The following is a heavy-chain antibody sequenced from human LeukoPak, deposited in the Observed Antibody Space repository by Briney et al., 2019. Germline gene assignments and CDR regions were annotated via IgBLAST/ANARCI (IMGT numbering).Heavy chain of an antibody. Sequence: SETLSLTCAVYGGSFSGYYWNWIRQPPGKGLEWLGEVNHSGSTNYNPSLKSRVTISVDTSKNQFSLKLSSVTAADTAVYYCAREEIRNDAFDIWGQGTMVTVSS. CDR2: VNHSGST. D-gene: IGHD5-24*01. J-gene: IGHJ3*02. CDR3: AREEIRNDAFDI. CDR1: GGSFSGYY. V-gene: IGHV4-34*01.